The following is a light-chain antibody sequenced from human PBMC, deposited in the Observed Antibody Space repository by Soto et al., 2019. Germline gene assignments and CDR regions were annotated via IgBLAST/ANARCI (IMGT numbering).Light chain of an antibody. CDR2: GAS. Sequence: EIVLTQSPGTLSLSPGEKAALSCRASQTVSSSQLAWYQHKPGQAPRLVIYGASSRATGIPDRFSGSGSGTEFTLTISRLEPEDFAVYYCQQYASSPRTFGQGTKVEIK. CDR1: QTVSSSQ. CDR3: QQYASSPRT. J-gene: IGKJ1*01. V-gene: IGKV3-20*01.